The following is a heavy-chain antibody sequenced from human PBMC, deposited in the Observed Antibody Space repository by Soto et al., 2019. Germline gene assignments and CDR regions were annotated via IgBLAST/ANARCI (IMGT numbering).Heavy chain of an antibody. Sequence: EVQLLESGGGLVQPGGSLRLSCAASGFTFSSYVMSWVRQAPGKGLEWVSAISGSGGSTYYADSVKGRFTISRDNSKNTLYLQMNSLRAEDTAVYYCAKSHTLGGDIDYWGQGTLVTVSS. J-gene: IGHJ4*02. CDR1: GFTFSSYV. CDR2: ISGSGGST. D-gene: IGHD2-21*02. CDR3: AKSHTLGGDIDY. V-gene: IGHV3-23*01.